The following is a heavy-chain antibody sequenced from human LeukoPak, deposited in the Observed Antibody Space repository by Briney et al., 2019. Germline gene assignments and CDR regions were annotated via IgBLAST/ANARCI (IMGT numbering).Heavy chain of an antibody. D-gene: IGHD5-18*01. CDR2: IYYSGST. Sequence: SETLSLTCTVSGGSISSSSYYWGWIRQPPGKGLEWIGSIYYSGSTYYNPSLKSRVTISVDTSKNQFSLKLSSVTAADTAVYYCARGYSSGYDFDYWGQGTLVTVSS. CDR3: ARGYSSGYDFDY. CDR1: GGSISSSSYY. V-gene: IGHV4-39*07. J-gene: IGHJ4*02.